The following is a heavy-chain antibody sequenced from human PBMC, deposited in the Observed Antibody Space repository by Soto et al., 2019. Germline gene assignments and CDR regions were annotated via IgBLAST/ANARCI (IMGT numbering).Heavy chain of an antibody. Sequence: GGSLRLSCAASGFTFSSYWMSWVRQAPGKGLEWVANIKQDGSHKYYVDSVKGRFTMSRDNAKNSLYLQMSSLRAEDTAVYYCARGSSVYDSSGYAFDYWGQGSLVTVYS. CDR1: GFTFSSYW. CDR3: ARGSSVYDSSGYAFDY. J-gene: IGHJ4*02. CDR2: IKQDGSHK. D-gene: IGHD3-22*01. V-gene: IGHV3-7*01.